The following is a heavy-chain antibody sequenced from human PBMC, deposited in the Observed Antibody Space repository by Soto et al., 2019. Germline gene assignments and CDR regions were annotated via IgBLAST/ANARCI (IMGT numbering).Heavy chain of an antibody. CDR1: GGSISNDF. Sequence: SETLSLTCTVSGGSISNDFCNWIRQPAGKGLEWIGRIDNSGSTNYNPSLKSRITMSADTSRNQFSLKLNSVTAADTAVYYCARGGQDFWSGPFDYWGQGALVTAPQ. CDR3: ARGGQDFWSGPFDY. D-gene: IGHD3-3*01. V-gene: IGHV4-4*07. J-gene: IGHJ4*02. CDR2: IDNSGST.